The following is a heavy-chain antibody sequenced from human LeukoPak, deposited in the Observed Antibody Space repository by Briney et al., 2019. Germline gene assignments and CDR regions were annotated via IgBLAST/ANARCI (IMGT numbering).Heavy chain of an antibody. CDR2: INHSGST. J-gene: IGHJ5*02. D-gene: IGHD3/OR15-3a*01. V-gene: IGHV4-34*01. CDR3: ARASPLGLNWFDP. CDR1: GGSFSGYY. Sequence: SETLSLTCAVYGGSFSGYYWSWIRQPPGKELEWIGEINHSGSTNYNPSLKSRVTISVDTSKNQFSLKLSSVTAADTAVYYCARASPLGLNWFDPWGQGTLVTVSS.